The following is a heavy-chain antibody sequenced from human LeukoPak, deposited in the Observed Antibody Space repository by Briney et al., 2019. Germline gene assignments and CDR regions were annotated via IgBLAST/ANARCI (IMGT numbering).Heavy chain of an antibody. CDR3: ARDRLGYCSGGSCYLGYYFDY. V-gene: IGHV4-4*07. Sequence: SETLSLTCTVSGGSISSYYWSWIRQPAWKGLEWIGRIYTSGSTNYNPSLKSRVTMSVDTSKNQFSLKLSSVTAADTAVYYCARDRLGYCSGGSCYLGYYFDYWRQGTLVTVSS. D-gene: IGHD2-15*01. CDR2: IYTSGST. CDR1: GGSISSYY. J-gene: IGHJ4*02.